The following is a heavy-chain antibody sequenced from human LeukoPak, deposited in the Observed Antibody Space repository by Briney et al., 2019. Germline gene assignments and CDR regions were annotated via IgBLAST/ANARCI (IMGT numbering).Heavy chain of an antibody. CDR2: INSDGSST. Sequence: PGGSLGLSCAASGFTFSSYWMHWVRQAPGKGLVWVSRINSDGSSTSYADSVKGRFTISRDNAKNTLYLQMNSLRAEDTAVYYCARGGSSQTPDYWGQGTLVTVSS. V-gene: IGHV3-74*01. D-gene: IGHD6-13*01. J-gene: IGHJ4*02. CDR3: ARGGSSQTPDY. CDR1: GFTFSSYW.